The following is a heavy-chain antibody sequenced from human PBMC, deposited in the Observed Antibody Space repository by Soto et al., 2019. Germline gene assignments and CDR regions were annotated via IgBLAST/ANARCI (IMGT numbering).Heavy chain of an antibody. CDR2: IYRSSVFRFGPNE. J-gene: IGHJ4*02. CDR1: GFTFSSHS. V-gene: IGHV3-21*01. CDR3: AREFSSQLPLDY. Sequence: GGSLRLSCAASGFTFSSHSMNWVRQAPGKGLEWVASIYRSSVFRFGPNEFYADSVRGRFIISRDNTNNLVFLQMDSLRVEDTAVYYCAREFSSQLPLDYWGQGTLVTVSS.